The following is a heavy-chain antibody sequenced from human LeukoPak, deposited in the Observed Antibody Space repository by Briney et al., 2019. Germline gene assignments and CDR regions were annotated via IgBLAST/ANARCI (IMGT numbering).Heavy chain of an antibody. CDR2: IYYSGST. V-gene: IGHV4-30-4*02. Sequence: SETLSLTCTVSGGSISSGDYYWSWIRQPPGKGLECIGYIYYSGSTYYNPSLKSRVTISVDTSKNQFSLKLSSVTAADTAVYYCARVVGYCSSTSCLNWFDPWGQGTLVTVSS. CDR1: GGSISSGDYY. CDR3: ARVVGYCSSTSCLNWFDP. D-gene: IGHD2-2*03. J-gene: IGHJ5*02.